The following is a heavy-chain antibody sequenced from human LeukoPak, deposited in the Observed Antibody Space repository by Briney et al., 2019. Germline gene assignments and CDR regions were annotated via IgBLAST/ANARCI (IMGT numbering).Heavy chain of an antibody. CDR1: GFTFSSYG. Sequence: GGSLRLSCAASGFTFSSYGMHWVRQAPGKGLEWVAFIRYDGSNRYYADSVKGRFTISRDNSKNTLYLQMNSLRAEDTAVYYCATRSGWTFDYWGQGTLVTVSS. CDR3: ATRSGWTFDY. CDR2: IRYDGSNR. D-gene: IGHD2-15*01. J-gene: IGHJ4*02. V-gene: IGHV3-30*02.